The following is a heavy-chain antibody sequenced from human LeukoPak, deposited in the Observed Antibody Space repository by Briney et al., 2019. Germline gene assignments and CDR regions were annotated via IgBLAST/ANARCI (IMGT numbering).Heavy chain of an antibody. Sequence: SETLSLTCTVSGGSISSSSYYWGWIRQPPGKGLEWIGSIYYSGSTYYNPSLKSRVTISVDTSKNQFSLKLSSVTAADTAVYYCARAGQWLVGVYMDVWGKGTTVTISS. V-gene: IGHV4-39*07. D-gene: IGHD6-19*01. CDR3: ARAGQWLVGVYMDV. CDR1: GGSISSSSYY. CDR2: IYYSGST. J-gene: IGHJ6*03.